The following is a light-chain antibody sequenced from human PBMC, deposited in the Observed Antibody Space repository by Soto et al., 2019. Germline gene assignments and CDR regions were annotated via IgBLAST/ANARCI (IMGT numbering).Light chain of an antibody. J-gene: IGKJ5*01. V-gene: IGKV1-39*01. CDR1: QSISSY. CDR2: AAS. Sequence: DIQMTQSLSSLSASVGDRVTITCRESQSISSYLNWYQQKPGKAPKLLIYAASSLQSGVPSRFSGSGSGTDFTLTISSLQPEDFATYHCQQSYSTSEWTFGQATRLEIK. CDR3: QQSYSTSEWT.